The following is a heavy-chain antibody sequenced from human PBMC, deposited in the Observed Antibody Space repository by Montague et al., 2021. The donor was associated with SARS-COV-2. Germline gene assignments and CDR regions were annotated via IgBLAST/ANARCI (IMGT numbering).Heavy chain of an antibody. CDR3: ARRPGRVWGLDV. Sequence: SETLSLTCAVYGASFSGYYWNFIRQTPGKGLEWLGEISHSGTTKHNPSLKSRFTISADTSKNQFSLTLTSVTAADTAVYFCARRPGRVWGLDVWGHGTTVTVSS. D-gene: IGHD3-10*01. CDR1: GASFSGYY. V-gene: IGHV4-34*01. J-gene: IGHJ6*02. CDR2: ISHSGTT.